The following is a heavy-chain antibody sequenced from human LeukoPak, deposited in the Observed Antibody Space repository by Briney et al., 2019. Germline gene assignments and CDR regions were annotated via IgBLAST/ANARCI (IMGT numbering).Heavy chain of an antibody. D-gene: IGHD2-8*01. V-gene: IGHV4-34*01. CDR3: ARGLWVYPSLYYGMDV. CDR2: INHSGST. CDR1: GGPFSGYY. J-gene: IGHJ6*02. Sequence: SETLSLTCAVYGGPFSGYYWSWIRQPPGKGLEWIGEINHSGSTNYNPSLKSRVTISVDTSKNQFSLKLSSVTAADTAVYYCARGLWVYPSLYYGMDVWGQGTTVTVSS.